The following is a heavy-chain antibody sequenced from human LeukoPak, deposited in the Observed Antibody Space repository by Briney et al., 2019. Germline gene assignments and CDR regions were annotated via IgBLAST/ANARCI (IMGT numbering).Heavy chain of an antibody. V-gene: IGHV3-48*03. CDR2: ISSSGSTI. Sequence: GGSLRLSCAASGFTFSSYEMNWVRQAPGKGLEWVSYISSSGSTIYYADSVKGRFTIPRDNAKNSLYLQMNSLRAEDTAVYYCASPPPPANYYDSSGYTEWGQGTLVTVSS. D-gene: IGHD3-22*01. CDR1: GFTFSSYE. J-gene: IGHJ4*02. CDR3: ASPPPPANYYDSSGYTE.